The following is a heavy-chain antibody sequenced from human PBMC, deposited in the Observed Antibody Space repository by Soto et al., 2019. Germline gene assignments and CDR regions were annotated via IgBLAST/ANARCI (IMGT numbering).Heavy chain of an antibody. CDR3: SLIRGVMGY. Sequence: EVQLVESGGGLAQPGGTLRLSCATSGFTFSDHFVDWVRQAPGKGLEWIGRTKDKFYSFASHCGPSVQGRITISTDDSANSVYLQIDGLKSEGTAVYYCSLIRGVMGYWGQGTLVTVSS. CDR1: GFTFSDHF. CDR2: TKDKFYSFAS. V-gene: IGHV3-72*01. D-gene: IGHD3-10*01. J-gene: IGHJ4*02.